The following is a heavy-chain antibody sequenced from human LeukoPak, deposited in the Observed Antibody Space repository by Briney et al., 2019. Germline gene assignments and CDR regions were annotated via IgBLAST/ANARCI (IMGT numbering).Heavy chain of an antibody. CDR3: AKDLSGSYSTDAFDI. V-gene: IGHV3-23*01. CDR2: ISGSGGST. D-gene: IGHD1-26*01. J-gene: IGHJ3*02. Sequence: PGGSLRLSCAASGFTFSSYAMSWVRQAPGKGLEWVSAISGSGGSTYYADSVMGRFTISRDNSKNTLYLQMNSLRAEDTAVYYCAKDLSGSYSTDAFDIWGQGTMVTVSS. CDR1: GFTFSSYA.